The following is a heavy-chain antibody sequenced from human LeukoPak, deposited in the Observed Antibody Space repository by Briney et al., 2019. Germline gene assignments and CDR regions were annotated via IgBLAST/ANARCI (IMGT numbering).Heavy chain of an antibody. D-gene: IGHD7-27*01. J-gene: IGHJ3*02. Sequence: RGSVKVSCRASGYTFTSYYMHWVRQAPGQGLEWMGIINPSGGITDYAQKFQGRVTLTRDTSTSTVYMELSSLKSEDTAVYYCARVFEAGNWGGAFDIWGQGTMVTASS. V-gene: IGHV1-46*01. CDR2: INPSGGIT. CDR3: ARVFEAGNWGGAFDI. CDR1: GYTFTSYY.